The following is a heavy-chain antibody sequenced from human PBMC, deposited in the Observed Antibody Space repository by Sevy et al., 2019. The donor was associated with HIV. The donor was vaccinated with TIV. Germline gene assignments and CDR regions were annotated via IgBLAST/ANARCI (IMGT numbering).Heavy chain of an antibody. CDR3: TRKLGEY. V-gene: IGHV3-7*01. Sequence: GGSLRLSCVASGYTISDYWMSWVRQAPGKGLEWVVNINQDGSLKYYLASVKGRFTISRDNARNSVFLQMTGLRDDDEAIYYCTRKLGEYWGQGTLVTVSS. J-gene: IGHJ4*02. CDR2: INQDGSLK. CDR1: GYTISDYW. D-gene: IGHD3-16*01.